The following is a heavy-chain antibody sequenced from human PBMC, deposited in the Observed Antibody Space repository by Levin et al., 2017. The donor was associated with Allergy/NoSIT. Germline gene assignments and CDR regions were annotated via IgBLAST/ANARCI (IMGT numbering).Heavy chain of an antibody. J-gene: IGHJ5*02. CDR3: ARRPTITIFRRGWFDP. CDR1: GGSFSGYY. Sequence: KASETLSLTCAVYGGSFSGYYWSWIRQPPGKGLEWIGEINHSGSTNYNPSLKSRVTISVDTSKNQFSLKLSSVTAADTAVYYCARRPTITIFRRGWFDPWGQGTLVTVSS. CDR2: INHSGST. V-gene: IGHV4-34*01. D-gene: IGHD3-3*01.